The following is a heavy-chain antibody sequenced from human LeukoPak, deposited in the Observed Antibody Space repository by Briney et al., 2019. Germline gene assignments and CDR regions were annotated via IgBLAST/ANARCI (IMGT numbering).Heavy chain of an antibody. J-gene: IGHJ3*02. CDR3: ARGPLIVVVVAATPSDAFDI. D-gene: IGHD2-15*01. V-gene: IGHV1-69*05. CDR1: GGTFSSYA. Sequence: GASVKVSCKASGGTFSSYAISWVRQAPGQGLEWMGGIIPIFGTANYAQKFQGRVTITRNTSISAAYMELSSLRSEDTAVYYCARGPLIVVVVAATPSDAFDIWGQGTMVTVSS. CDR2: IIPIFGTA.